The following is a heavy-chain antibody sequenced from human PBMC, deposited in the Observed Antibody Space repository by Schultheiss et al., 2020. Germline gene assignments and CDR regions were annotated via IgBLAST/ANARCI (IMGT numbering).Heavy chain of an antibody. CDR2: INSDGCST. CDR1: GLTFSSQW. D-gene: IGHD2-15*01. V-gene: IGHV3-74*01. CDR3: TRELGFCGGGSCYTDAFDI. Sequence: GGSLRLSCAASGLTFSSQWMHWVRQAPGKGLVWVSRINSDGCSTSYADFVKGRFTISRDNAKNTLYLQINSLRPEDTAVYYCTRELGFCGGGSCYTDAFDIWGQGTMVTVSS. J-gene: IGHJ3*02.